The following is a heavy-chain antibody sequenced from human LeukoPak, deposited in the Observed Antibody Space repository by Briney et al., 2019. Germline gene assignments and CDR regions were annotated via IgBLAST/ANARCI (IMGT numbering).Heavy chain of an antibody. CDR1: GFTFSSYW. CDR2: IKQDGSEK. CDR3: AREVVVVPAATGFDY. Sequence: GGSLRLSCVASGFTFSSYWMSWVRQAPGKGLEWVANIKQDGSEKYYVDSVKGRFTISRDNAKNSLYLQMNSLRAEDTAVYYCAREVVVVPAATGFDYWGQGTLVTVSS. D-gene: IGHD2-2*01. V-gene: IGHV3-7*01. J-gene: IGHJ4*02.